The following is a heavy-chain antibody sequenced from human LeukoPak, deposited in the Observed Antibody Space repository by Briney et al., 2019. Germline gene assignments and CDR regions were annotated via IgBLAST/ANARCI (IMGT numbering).Heavy chain of an antibody. CDR3: ARDLAYYYDSSGYYYFDY. CDR2: INPSGGST. CDR1: GYTFTSYS. D-gene: IGHD3-22*01. J-gene: IGHJ4*02. Sequence: ASVKVSCKASGYTFTSYSMHWVRQAPGQGLEWMGIINPSGGSTSYVQKFRGRVAMTRDTSTSTVYMELSSLRSEDTAVYYCARDLAYYYDSSGYYYFDYWGQGTLVTVSS. V-gene: IGHV1-46*01.